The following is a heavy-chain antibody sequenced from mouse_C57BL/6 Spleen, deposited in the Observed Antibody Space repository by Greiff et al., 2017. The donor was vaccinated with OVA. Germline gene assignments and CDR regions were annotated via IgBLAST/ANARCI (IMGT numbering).Heavy chain of an antibody. CDR1: GFTFSSYA. J-gene: IGHJ4*01. CDR2: ISDGGSYT. CDR3: ARAWLLRNAMDY. Sequence: EVQRVESGGGLVKPGGSLKLSCAASGFTFSSYAMSWVRQTPEKRLEWVATISDGGSYTYYPDNVKGRFTISRDNAKNNLYLQMSHLKSEDTAMYYCARAWLLRNAMDYWGQGTSVTVSS. V-gene: IGHV5-4*01. D-gene: IGHD2-3*01.